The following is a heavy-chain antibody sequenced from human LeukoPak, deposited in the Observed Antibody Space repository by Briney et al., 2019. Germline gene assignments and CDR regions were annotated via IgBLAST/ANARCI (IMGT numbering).Heavy chain of an antibody. J-gene: IGHJ6*03. Sequence: GGSLRLSCEASGFTFSSYAMGWVRQAPGKGLQWVSVIIGSGSSTYYADSVKGRFTISRDNARNTLYLQMNSLKGDDTAVYYCAKDSAFYYIDVWGKGTTVIISS. D-gene: IGHD3-10*01. CDR2: IIGSGSST. V-gene: IGHV3-23*01. CDR3: AKDSAFYYIDV. CDR1: GFTFSSYA.